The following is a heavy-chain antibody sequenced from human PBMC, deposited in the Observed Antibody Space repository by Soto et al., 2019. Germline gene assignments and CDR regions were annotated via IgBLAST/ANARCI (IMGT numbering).Heavy chain of an antibody. Sequence: QVQLVQSGAEVKKPGASVKVSCKASGYTFTGYYVHWVRQAPGQGLEWMGWINPNSGATHYAKNFQGRVNMTRDTSIITAYMDLSRLTSDDTAVYYCATPGGPHTGGYYYFDYWGQGTLVTVSS. CDR3: ATPGGPHTGGYYYFDY. D-gene: IGHD2-8*02. CDR1: GYTFTGYY. CDR2: INPNSGAT. J-gene: IGHJ4*02. V-gene: IGHV1-2*02.